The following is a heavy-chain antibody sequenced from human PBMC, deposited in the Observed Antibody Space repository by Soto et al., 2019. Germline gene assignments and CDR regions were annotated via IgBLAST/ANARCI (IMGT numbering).Heavy chain of an antibody. Sequence: QVQLQESGPGLVKPSQTLSLTCTVSGGSISSGGYYWSWIRQHPGKGLEWIGYIYYSGSTYYNPSLKSRVTISVDTSKNQFSLKLSSVTAADTAVYYCARGSETELTRGGTRTSDYWGQGTLVTVSS. V-gene: IGHV4-31*03. J-gene: IGHJ4*02. CDR3: ARGSETELTRGGTRTSDY. D-gene: IGHD1-1*01. CDR2: IYYSGST. CDR1: GGSISSGGYY.